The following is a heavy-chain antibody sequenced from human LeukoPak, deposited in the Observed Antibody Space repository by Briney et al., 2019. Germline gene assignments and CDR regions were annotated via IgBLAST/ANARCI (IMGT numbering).Heavy chain of an antibody. CDR3: ARRPYYDFWSGYYTSAWFDP. CDR1: GGSFSGYY. CDR2: INHSGST. Sequence: TSETLSLTCAVYGGSFSGYYWSWIRQPPGKGLEWIGEINHSGSTNYNPSLKSRVTISVDTSKNQFSLKLSSVTAADTAVYYCARRPYYDFWSGYYTSAWFDPWGQGTLVTVSS. V-gene: IGHV4-34*01. D-gene: IGHD3-3*01. J-gene: IGHJ5*02.